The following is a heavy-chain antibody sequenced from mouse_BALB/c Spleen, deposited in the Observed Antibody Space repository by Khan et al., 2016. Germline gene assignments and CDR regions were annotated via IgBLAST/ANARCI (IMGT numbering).Heavy chain of an antibody. D-gene: IGHD1-1*01. CDR1: GYTFTSYW. Sequence: VQLQESGAELARPGASVKLSCKASGYTFTSYWMQWVKQRPGQGLEWIGAIYHGDGDTRYTQKFKGKATLTADKSSSTAYMQLSSLASEDSAVYYFASYYGSIYDYFGYWGQGTTLTVSS. CDR2: IYHGDGDT. V-gene: IGHV1-87*01. CDR3: ASYYGSIYDYFGY. J-gene: IGHJ2*01.